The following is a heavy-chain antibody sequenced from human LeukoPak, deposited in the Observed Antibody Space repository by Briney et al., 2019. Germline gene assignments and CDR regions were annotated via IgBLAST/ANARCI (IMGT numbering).Heavy chain of an antibody. CDR3: ARAAIAVAGDYHYHYMDV. CDR1: GYTFTGHY. Sequence: GASVKVSCKASGYTFTGHYMHWVRQAPGQGPEWMGWISPSSGDTDYAQRFQGRVTMTRDTSISTAYMELRRLRSDDTAVYYCARAAIAVAGDYHYHYMDVWGKGTTVTVSS. D-gene: IGHD6-19*01. V-gene: IGHV1-2*02. CDR2: ISPSSGDT. J-gene: IGHJ6*03.